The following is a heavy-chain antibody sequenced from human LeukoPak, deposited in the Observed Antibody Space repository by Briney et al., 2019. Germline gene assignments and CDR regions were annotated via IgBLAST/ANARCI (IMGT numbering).Heavy chain of an antibody. V-gene: IGHV1-69*05. CDR3: ATQSGVVAATASYYYYMDV. D-gene: IGHD2-15*01. J-gene: IGHJ6*03. CDR2: IIPIFGTA. Sequence: SSVKVSCKASGGTFSSYAISWVRQAPGQGLECIGRIIPIFGTANYAQKFQGRVTITTDESTSTAYMELSSLRSEDTAVYYCATQSGVVAATASYYYYMDVWGKGTTVTVSS. CDR1: GGTFSSYA.